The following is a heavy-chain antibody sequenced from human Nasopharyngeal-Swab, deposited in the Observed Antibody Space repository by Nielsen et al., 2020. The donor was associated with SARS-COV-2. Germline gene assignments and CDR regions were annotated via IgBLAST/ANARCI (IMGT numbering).Heavy chain of an antibody. Sequence: SETLSLTCTVSGGSISSSSYYWGWIRQPPGKGLEWNGSIYYSGSTYYNPSLKSRVTISVDTSKNQFSLKLSSVTAADTAVYYCARHADGSPWDYWGQGTLVTVSS. J-gene: IGHJ4*02. CDR3: ARHADGSPWDY. D-gene: IGHD5-24*01. CDR1: GGSISSSSYY. CDR2: IYYSGST. V-gene: IGHV4-39*01.